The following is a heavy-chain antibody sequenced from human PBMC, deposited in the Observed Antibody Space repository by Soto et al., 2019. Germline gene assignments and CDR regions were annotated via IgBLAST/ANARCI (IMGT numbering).Heavy chain of an antibody. Sequence: QVQLVQSGAEVKKPGASVKVSCTASGYTFTSYAMHWVRQAPGQRLEWMGWITAGNGNTKYSQKFQGRVTITRDTSASTAYMELSSLRSEDTAVYYGARYGTRPSNSYGEVGDYWGQGTLVTVSS. V-gene: IGHV1-3*01. D-gene: IGHD1-26*01. J-gene: IGHJ4*02. CDR1: GYTFTSYA. CDR3: ARYGTRPSNSYGEVGDY. CDR2: ITAGNGNT.